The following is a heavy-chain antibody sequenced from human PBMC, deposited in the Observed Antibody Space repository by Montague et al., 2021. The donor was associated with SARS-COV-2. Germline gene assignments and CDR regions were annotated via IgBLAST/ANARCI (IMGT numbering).Heavy chain of an antibody. V-gene: IGHV4-39*01. J-gene: IGHJ4*02. D-gene: IGHD4-23*01. Sequence: SETLSLTCTVSGGSISSTTYRWGWIRQPPGKGLEWNGFISYSGTTFYNPSLKSRISMSVDTPQCQFSLNLTSVTAADTAVYYCARHYGGSLDSWGQGILVTVSS. CDR1: GGSISSTTYR. CDR3: ARHYGGSLDS. CDR2: ISYSGTT.